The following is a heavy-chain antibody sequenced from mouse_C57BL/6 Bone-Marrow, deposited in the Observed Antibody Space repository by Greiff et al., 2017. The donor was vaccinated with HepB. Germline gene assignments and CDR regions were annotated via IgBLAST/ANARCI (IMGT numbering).Heavy chain of an antibody. V-gene: IGHV1-50*01. Sequence: QVQLQQPGAELVKPGASVKLSCKASGYTFTSYWMQWVKQRPGQGLEWIGEIDPSDSYTNYNQKFNGKATLTVDTSSSTAYMQLSSLTSEDSAVYYCALKGVFDYWGQGTTLTVSS. CDR3: ALKGVFDY. CDR1: GYTFTSYW. J-gene: IGHJ2*01. CDR2: IDPSDSYT.